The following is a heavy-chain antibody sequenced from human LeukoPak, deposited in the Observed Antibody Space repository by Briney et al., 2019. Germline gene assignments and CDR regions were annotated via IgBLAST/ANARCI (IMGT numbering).Heavy chain of an antibody. Sequence: SETLSLTCTVSGGSISSYYWSWIRQPAGKGLEWIGRIYTSGSTNYNPSLKSRVTISVDTSKNQFSLKLSSVTAADTAVYYCARGAGPTTIYYYYYYYMDVWGKGTTVTISS. J-gene: IGHJ6*03. D-gene: IGHD3-9*01. CDR1: GGSISSYY. CDR2: IYTSGST. V-gene: IGHV4-4*07. CDR3: ARGAGPTTIYYYYYYYMDV.